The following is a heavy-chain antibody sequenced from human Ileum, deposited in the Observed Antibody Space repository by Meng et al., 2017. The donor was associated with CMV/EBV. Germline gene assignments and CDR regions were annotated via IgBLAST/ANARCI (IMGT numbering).Heavy chain of an antibody. CDR3: ARGSRASGGNFDY. Sequence: SETLSLTCTVSGASIKSNYWSWIRQPPGKGLEWIGNIYYSGTTNYNPSLKSRVIILIDTSNKQFSLKLGSVTAADTAVYYCARGSRASGGNFDYWGQGNRVTGSS. CDR1: GASIKSNY. D-gene: IGHD2-15*01. J-gene: IGHJ4*02. V-gene: IGHV4-59*01. CDR2: IYYSGTT.